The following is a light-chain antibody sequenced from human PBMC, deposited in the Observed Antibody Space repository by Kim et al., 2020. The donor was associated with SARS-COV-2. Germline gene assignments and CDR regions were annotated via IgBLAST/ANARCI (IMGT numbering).Light chain of an antibody. Sequence: DIHLTQSPSTLSASVGDRVVITCRSSQRTSGWLAWYQQKPGEPPKLLIYDASALESGVPSRFSGSGSGTEFTLTISSLQPDDFASYYCQQYSSYPYTFGQGTKLEI. J-gene: IGKJ2*01. CDR3: QQYSSYPYT. CDR1: QRTSGW. CDR2: DAS. V-gene: IGKV1-5*01.